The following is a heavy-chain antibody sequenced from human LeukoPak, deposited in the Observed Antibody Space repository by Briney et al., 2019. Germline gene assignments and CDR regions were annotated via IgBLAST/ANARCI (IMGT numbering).Heavy chain of an antibody. CDR1: GGSISSDYY. Sequence: SETLSLTCTVSGGSISSDYYWSWIRQPPGKGLEWIGYIYYSGSTYYNPSLKSRVTISVDRSKNQFSLKLSSVTAADTAVYYCARAPSNGWFVDYWGQGTLVTVSS. CDR3: ARAPSNGWFVDY. CDR2: IYYSGST. V-gene: IGHV4-30-4*08. D-gene: IGHD3-10*01. J-gene: IGHJ4*02.